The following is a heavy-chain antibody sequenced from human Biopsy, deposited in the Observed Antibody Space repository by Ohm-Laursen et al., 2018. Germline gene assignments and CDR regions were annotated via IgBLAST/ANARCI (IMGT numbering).Heavy chain of an antibody. Sequence: TLSLTCSVSGDSISTSTTYYWAWLRQPPGKGLEWIGSFYNSETTFYNPSLKSRVATSVDTSTNQFSLKVSSVTAADTALYFCARHPTGFWFDPWGHGTLVTVSS. CDR3: ARHPTGFWFDP. CDR2: FYNSETT. J-gene: IGHJ5*02. CDR1: GDSISTSTTYY. V-gene: IGHV4-39*01.